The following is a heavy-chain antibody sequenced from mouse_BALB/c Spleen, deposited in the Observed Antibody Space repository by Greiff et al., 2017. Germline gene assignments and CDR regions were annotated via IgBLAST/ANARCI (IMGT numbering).Heavy chain of an antibody. D-gene: IGHD1-1*01. V-gene: IGHV14-4*02. CDR3: NAGTITTAMDY. J-gene: IGHJ4*01. CDR2: IDPENGDT. CDR1: GFNIKDYY. Sequence: EVQLQQSGAELVRSGASVKLSCTASGFNIKDYYMHWVKQRPEQGLEWIGWIDPENGDTEYAPKFQGKATMTADTSSNTAYLQLSSLTSEDTAVYYCNAGTITTAMDYWGQGTSVTVSS.